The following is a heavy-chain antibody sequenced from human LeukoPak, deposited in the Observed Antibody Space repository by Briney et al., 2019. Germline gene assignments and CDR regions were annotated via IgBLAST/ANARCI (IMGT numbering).Heavy chain of an antibody. Sequence: GGSLRLSCAASGFTFDDYGMSWVRQAPGKGLEWVSGINRNGGSTGYADSVKGRFTISRDSAKNSLYLQMSSLRAEDTALYYCARLEVVTYTRSGGVDYWGQGTLVTVSS. CDR1: GFTFDDYG. J-gene: IGHJ4*02. V-gene: IGHV3-20*04. D-gene: IGHD3-22*01. CDR3: ARLEVVTYTRSGGVDY. CDR2: INRNGGST.